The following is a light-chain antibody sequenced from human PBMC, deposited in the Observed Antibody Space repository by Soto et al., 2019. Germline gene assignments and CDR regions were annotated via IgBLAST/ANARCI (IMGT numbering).Light chain of an antibody. CDR1: SSDVGRYNY. J-gene: IGLJ2*01. CDR2: DVS. V-gene: IGLV2-14*01. CDR3: SSYTSSHTVV. Sequence: QAVVTQPASVSGSPGQSITISCIGTSSDVGRYNYVSWYRQHPAKAPKLIIYDVSFRPSGVSDRFSGSKSANTASLTISGLQAEDEADYYCSSYTSSHTVVFGGGTKVTVL.